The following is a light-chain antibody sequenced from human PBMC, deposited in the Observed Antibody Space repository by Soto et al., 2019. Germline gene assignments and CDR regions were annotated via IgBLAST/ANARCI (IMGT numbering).Light chain of an antibody. CDR3: QQYNNWPWT. Sequence: EIVLTQSPGTLSLSPGKRSTLSFMASQSVSSSYLAWYQQKPGQAPRLLIYDASTRATGIPARFSGSGSGTDFTLTISSLQSEDFAVYYCQQYNNWPWTSGQGTKVDI. V-gene: IGKV3-15*01. J-gene: IGKJ1*01. CDR1: QSVSSSY. CDR2: DAS.